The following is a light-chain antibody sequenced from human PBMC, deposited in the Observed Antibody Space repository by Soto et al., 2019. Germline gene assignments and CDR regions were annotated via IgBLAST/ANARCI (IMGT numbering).Light chain of an antibody. V-gene: IGLV2-8*01. CDR2: EVN. CDR3: TSYAGSNNV. CDR1: SSDVGGYNY. Sequence: QSALTQPPSASGSPGQSVTISCTGTSSDVGGYNYVSWYQHHPGKAPKLIIYEVNKRPSGVPERVSGSKSGTTASLTVSGLQAEDEADYYCTSYAGSNNVFGTGTKLTVL. J-gene: IGLJ1*01.